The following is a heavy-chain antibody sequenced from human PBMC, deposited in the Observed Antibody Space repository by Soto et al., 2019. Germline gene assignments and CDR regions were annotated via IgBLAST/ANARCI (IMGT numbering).Heavy chain of an antibody. J-gene: IGHJ5*02. V-gene: IGHV3-49*04. D-gene: IGHD4-17*01. Sequence: PGGSLRLSCTASGFTFGDYAMSWVRHAPGKGLEWVGFIRSKAYGGTTEYAASVKGRFTISRDDSKSIAYLQMNSLKTEDTAVYYCTTSSQDYGDTNWFDPWGQGTLVTVSS. CDR3: TTSSQDYGDTNWFDP. CDR2: IRSKAYGGTT. CDR1: GFTFGDYA.